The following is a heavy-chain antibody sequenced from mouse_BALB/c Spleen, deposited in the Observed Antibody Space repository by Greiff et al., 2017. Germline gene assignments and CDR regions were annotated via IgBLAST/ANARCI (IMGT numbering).Heavy chain of an antibody. CDR1: GYSFTGYY. CDR2: INPYNGAT. V-gene: IGHV1-26*01. Sequence: EVQLQQSGPELVKPGASVKISCKASGYSFTGYYMHWVKQSHVKSLEWIGRINPYNGATSYNQNFKDKASLTVDKSSSTAYMELHSLTSEDSAVYYCARGHYRYDGDAMDYWGQGTSVTVSS. D-gene: IGHD2-14*01. CDR3: ARGHYRYDGDAMDY. J-gene: IGHJ4*01.